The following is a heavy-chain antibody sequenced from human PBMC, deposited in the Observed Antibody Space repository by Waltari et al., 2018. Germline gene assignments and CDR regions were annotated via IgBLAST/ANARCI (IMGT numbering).Heavy chain of an antibody. CDR1: GGSISSHY. CDR3: ARSGYSSGWPLY. Sequence: QVQLQESGPGLVKPSETLSLTCTVSGGSISSHYWSWIRQPPGKGLEWIGYIYYSGSTNYNPSLKSRVTISVDTSKNQFSLKLSSVTAADTAVYYCARSGYSSGWPLYWGQGTLVTVSS. D-gene: IGHD6-25*01. CDR2: IYYSGST. V-gene: IGHV4-59*11. J-gene: IGHJ4*02.